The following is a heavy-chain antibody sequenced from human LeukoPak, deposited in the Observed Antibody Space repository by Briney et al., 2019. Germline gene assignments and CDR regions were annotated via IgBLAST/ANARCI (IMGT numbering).Heavy chain of an antibody. CDR3: ARAAYGSGAIP. D-gene: IGHD3-10*01. CDR1: GGSISSYY. V-gene: IGHV4-4*07. Sequence: KPSETLSLTCTVSGGSISSYYWSWIRQPAGKGLGWIGRIYTSGSTNYNPSLKSRVTMSVDTSKNQFSLKLSSVTTADTAVYYCARAAYGSGAIPWGQGTLVTVSS. CDR2: IYTSGST. J-gene: IGHJ4*02.